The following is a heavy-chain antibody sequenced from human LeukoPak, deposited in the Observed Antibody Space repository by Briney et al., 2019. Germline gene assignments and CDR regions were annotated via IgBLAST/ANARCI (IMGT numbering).Heavy chain of an antibody. CDR2: INAGNGNI. Sequence: ASVKVSCKASGHTSTTYAIHWVREAPGQGLEWMGWINAGNGNIKYSQKFQGRVTITGDTSASTAYMELSSLRSEDTAVYYCARGYCSSTSCYMDVWGQGTTVT. CDR1: GHTSTTYA. CDR3: ARGYCSSTSCYMDV. J-gene: IGHJ6*02. V-gene: IGHV1-3*01. D-gene: IGHD2-2*01.